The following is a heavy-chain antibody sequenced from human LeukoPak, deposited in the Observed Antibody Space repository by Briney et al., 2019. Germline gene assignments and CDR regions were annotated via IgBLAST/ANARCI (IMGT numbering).Heavy chain of an antibody. J-gene: IGHJ1*01. Sequence: SVKVSWKASGGTFSSYAISWVRQAPGQGLEWMGGIIPIFGTANYAQKFQGRVTITTDESTSTAYMELSSLRSEDTAVYYCARAPHYYDSSSPFQHWGQGTLVTVSS. CDR1: GGTFSSYA. V-gene: IGHV1-69*05. D-gene: IGHD3-22*01. CDR2: IIPIFGTA. CDR3: ARAPHYYDSSSPFQH.